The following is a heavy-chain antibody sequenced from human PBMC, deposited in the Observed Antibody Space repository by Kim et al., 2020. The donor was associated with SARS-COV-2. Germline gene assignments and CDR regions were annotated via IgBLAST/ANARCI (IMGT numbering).Heavy chain of an antibody. CDR2: ISSSSSYI. V-gene: IGHV3-21*01. CDR1: GFTFSSYS. D-gene: IGHD6-13*01. CDR3: ARESRTDYYYGMDF. J-gene: IGHJ6*02. Sequence: GGSLRLSCAASGFTFSSYSMNWVRQAPGKGLEWVSAISSSSSYIYYADSVKGRFTISRDNAKNSLYLQMNSLRAEDTAVYYCARESRTDYYYGMDFGGQGTTVTVSS.